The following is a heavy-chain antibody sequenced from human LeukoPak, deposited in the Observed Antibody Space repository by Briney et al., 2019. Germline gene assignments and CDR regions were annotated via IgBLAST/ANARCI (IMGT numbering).Heavy chain of an antibody. CDR1: GYTFTTYY. Sequence: ASVKVSCKASGYTFTTYYMHWVRQAPGQGLEWLGIINPSGGTTYYAQKSQGRVTMTRDTSTSTVYMELSSLRSEDTAVYYCARDLGRSISCRGWSDPWGQGTLVTVSS. CDR3: ARDLGRSISCRGWSDP. J-gene: IGHJ5*02. D-gene: IGHD2-2*01. V-gene: IGHV1-46*01. CDR2: INPSGGTT.